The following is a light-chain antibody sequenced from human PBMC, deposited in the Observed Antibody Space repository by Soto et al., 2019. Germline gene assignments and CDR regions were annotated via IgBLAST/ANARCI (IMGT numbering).Light chain of an antibody. V-gene: IGLV8-61*01. CDR1: SGSVSTSYY. CDR3: VLYIGSGISGV. CDR2: STN. Sequence: QAVVTQEPSFSVSPGRTVTLTCGLSSGSVSTSYYPSWYQQTPGQAPRTLIYSTNTRSSGVPDRFSGSILGNKAALTITGAQADDESDYYCVLYIGSGISGVFGGGTKLTVL. J-gene: IGLJ2*01.